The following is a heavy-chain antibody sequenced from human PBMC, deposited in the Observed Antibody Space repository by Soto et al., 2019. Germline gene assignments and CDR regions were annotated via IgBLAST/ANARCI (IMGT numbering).Heavy chain of an antibody. CDR3: ARGSVASAAEPTGMDV. CDR1: GYTFTAYY. CDR2: IRPNGGST. J-gene: IGHJ6*02. D-gene: IGHD6-13*01. V-gene: IGHV1-2*02. Sequence: EASVKVSCKASGYTFTAYYIHWVRQAPGQEFEWMGWIRPNGGSTDFAREFQGRFTMTWDTSISTAYMDLSSLRSDDTAVYYCARGSVASAAEPTGMDVWGQGTTVTVSS.